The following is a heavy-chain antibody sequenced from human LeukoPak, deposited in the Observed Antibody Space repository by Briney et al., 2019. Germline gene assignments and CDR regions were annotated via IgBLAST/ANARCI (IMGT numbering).Heavy chain of an antibody. CDR2: IYTSGST. CDR3: ARGIYDILTGPYPGGWFDP. CDR1: GGSISSYY. Sequence: PSETLSLTCTVSGGSISSYYWSWIRQPAGKGLEWIGRIYTSGSTNYNPSLKSRVTISVDTSKNQFSLKLSSVTAADTAVYYCARGIYDILTGPYPGGWFDPWGQGTLVTVSS. D-gene: IGHD3-9*01. J-gene: IGHJ5*02. V-gene: IGHV4-4*07.